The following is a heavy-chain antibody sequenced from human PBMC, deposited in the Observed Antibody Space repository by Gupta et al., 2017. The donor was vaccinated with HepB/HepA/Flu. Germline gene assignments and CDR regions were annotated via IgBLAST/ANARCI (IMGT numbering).Heavy chain of an antibody. Sequence: EVQLVESGGGLVQPGGSLRLSCAVSGFTFSTYWMSWFRQAPGKGLEWVANMNQDGSQRYYVDSVKGRFTISRDHAKKSLYLQMSSLRAEDTAVYYCARTLNGGWTGFPLDYWGQGTLVTVSS. J-gene: IGHJ4*02. D-gene: IGHD3/OR15-3a*01. V-gene: IGHV3-7*01. CDR3: ARTLNGGWTGFPLDY. CDR1: GFTFSTYW. CDR2: MNQDGSQR.